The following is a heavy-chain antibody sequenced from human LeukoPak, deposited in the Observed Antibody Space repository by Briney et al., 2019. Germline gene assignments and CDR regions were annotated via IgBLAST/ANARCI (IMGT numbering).Heavy chain of an antibody. CDR1: GYTFTGYY. J-gene: IGHJ5*02. Sequence: EASVKVSCKASGYTFTGYYMHWVRQAPGQGLEWMGWINPNSGGTNYALKFQGRVTMTRDTSISIAYMELSRLRSDDTAVYYCARDIPRRRSGMPWFDPWGQGTLVTVSS. CDR2: INPNSGGT. CDR3: ARDIPRRRSGMPWFDP. V-gene: IGHV1-2*02. D-gene: IGHD3-10*01.